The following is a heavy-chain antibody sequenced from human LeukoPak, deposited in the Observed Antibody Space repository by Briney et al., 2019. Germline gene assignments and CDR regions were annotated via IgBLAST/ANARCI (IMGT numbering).Heavy chain of an antibody. CDR3: ASPAGGYCSGGSCYTGLDAFDI. Sequence: GASVKVSCKASGGTFSSYAISWVRQAPGQGLEWMGRIIPIFGTANYAQKFQGRVTITTDESTSTAYMELSSLRSEDTAVYYCASPAGGYCSGGSCYTGLDAFDIRGQGTMVTVSS. J-gene: IGHJ3*02. V-gene: IGHV1-69*05. CDR2: IIPIFGTA. D-gene: IGHD2-15*01. CDR1: GGTFSSYA.